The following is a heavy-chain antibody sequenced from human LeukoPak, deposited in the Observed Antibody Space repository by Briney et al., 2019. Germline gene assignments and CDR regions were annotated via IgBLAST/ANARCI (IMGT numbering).Heavy chain of an antibody. J-gene: IGHJ4*02. D-gene: IGHD3-3*01. CDR1: GGSISSGDYY. V-gene: IGHV4-30-4*01. Sequence: SETLSLTCTVSGGSISSGDYYWSWIRQPPGKGLEWIGYIYYSGSTYYNPSLKSRVTISVDTSKSQFSLKLSSVTAADTAVYYCARADDFWSGYYNRGYFDYWGQGTLVTVSS. CDR3: ARADDFWSGYYNRGYFDY. CDR2: IYYSGST.